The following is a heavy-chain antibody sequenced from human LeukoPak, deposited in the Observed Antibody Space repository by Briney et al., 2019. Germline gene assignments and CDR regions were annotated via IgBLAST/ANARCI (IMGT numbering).Heavy chain of an antibody. CDR2: IYYSGST. CDR1: GGSISSGDYY. V-gene: IGHV4-30-4*01. CDR3: AREGLRFNYYYGMDV. D-gene: IGHD3-16*01. J-gene: IGHJ6*02. Sequence: PSETLSLTCTVSGGSISSGDYYWSWIRQPPGKGLEWIGYIYYSGSTYYNPSLKSRVTISVDTSKNQFSLKLSSVTAADTAVYYCAREGLRFNYYYGMDVWGQGTTVTVSS.